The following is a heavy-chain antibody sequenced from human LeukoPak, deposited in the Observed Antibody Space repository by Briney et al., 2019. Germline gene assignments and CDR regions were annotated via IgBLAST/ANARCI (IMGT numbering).Heavy chain of an antibody. V-gene: IGHV4-30-4*01. CDR3: ASNYWSYYYNAMDV. CDR1: GGSISSRNYY. CDR2: IHYSGDT. Sequence: PSETLSLTCTVSGGSISSRNYYWSWIRQPPGKGVEWIGFIHYSGDTYYKPSLKSRLTISLDTSKNLFSLNVNSVTAADTAVYFCASNYWSYYYNAMDVWGQGTTVTVSS. D-gene: IGHD2-8*02. J-gene: IGHJ6*02.